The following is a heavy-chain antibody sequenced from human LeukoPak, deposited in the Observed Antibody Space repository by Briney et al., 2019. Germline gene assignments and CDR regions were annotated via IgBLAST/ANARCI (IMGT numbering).Heavy chain of an antibody. Sequence: PSETLSLTCAVYGGSFSDYYWSWIRQPPGKGLEWIGEINDSGTINYNPSLMSRVTISVDKSKNQFSLKLSSVTAADTAVYYCARRWNYGRNYYIDVWGKGATVRVSS. CDR3: ARRWNYGRNYYIDV. CDR2: INDSGTI. J-gene: IGHJ6*03. D-gene: IGHD1-7*01. V-gene: IGHV4-34*01. CDR1: GGSFSDYY.